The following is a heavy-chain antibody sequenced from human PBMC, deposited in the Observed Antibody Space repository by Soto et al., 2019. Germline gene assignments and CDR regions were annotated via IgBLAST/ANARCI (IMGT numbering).Heavy chain of an antibody. J-gene: IGHJ4*02. V-gene: IGHV3-30*18. CDR2: ISYDGSNK. CDR3: AKAQPLRFLEWSYDY. Sequence: GGSLILSFAASGFTFSSYGMHLVRQAPGKGLEWVAVISYDGSNKYYADSVKGRFTISRDNSKNTLYLQMNSLRAEDTAVYYCAKAQPLRFLEWSYDYWRQGTLVTVSS. CDR1: GFTFSSYG. D-gene: IGHD3-3*01.